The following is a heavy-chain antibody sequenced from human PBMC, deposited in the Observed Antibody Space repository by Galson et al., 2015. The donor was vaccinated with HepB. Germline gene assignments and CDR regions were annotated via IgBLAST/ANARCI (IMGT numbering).Heavy chain of an antibody. D-gene: IGHD3-10*01. CDR1: GLTFGDYT. CDR3: SRADLYGRTDSLFDY. Sequence: SLRLSCAGSGLTFGDYTMNWFRQAPGKGLEWVGFIRREVYGGSTEYAASVTGKITIARDDSNAITNLQMSSLNTEDTAVYYCSRADLYGRTDSLFDYWGQGTLVTVSS. V-gene: IGHV3-49*03. CDR2: IRREVYGGST. J-gene: IGHJ4*02.